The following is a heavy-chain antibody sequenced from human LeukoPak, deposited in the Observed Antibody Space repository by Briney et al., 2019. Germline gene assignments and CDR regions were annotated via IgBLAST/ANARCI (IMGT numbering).Heavy chain of an antibody. Sequence: PSETLSLTCSVSGGSISSGSYYWNWIRQPAGKGLEWIGRIYTSGSTNYNPSLKSRVTISLDTSKNQFSLKLTSVTAADTAVYYCARALELRVYGYFDLWGRGTLVTVSS. CDR3: ARALELRVYGYFDL. J-gene: IGHJ2*01. V-gene: IGHV4-61*02. CDR1: GGSISSGSYY. D-gene: IGHD1-7*01. CDR2: IYTSGST.